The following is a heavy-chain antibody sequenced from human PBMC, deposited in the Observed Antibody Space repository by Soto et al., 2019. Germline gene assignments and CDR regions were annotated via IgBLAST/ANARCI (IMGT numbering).Heavy chain of an antibody. Sequence: GASVKVSCKASGGTFSSYAIGWVRQAPGQGLEWMGGIIPIFGTANYAQKFQGRVTITADESTSTAYMELSSLRSEDTAVYYCAREPAPPITAAVAGTNDYYYYGMDVWGQGTTVTVSS. CDR1: GGTFSSYA. CDR2: IIPIFGTA. J-gene: IGHJ6*02. D-gene: IGHD6-19*01. V-gene: IGHV1-69*13. CDR3: AREPAPPITAAVAGTNDYYYYGMDV.